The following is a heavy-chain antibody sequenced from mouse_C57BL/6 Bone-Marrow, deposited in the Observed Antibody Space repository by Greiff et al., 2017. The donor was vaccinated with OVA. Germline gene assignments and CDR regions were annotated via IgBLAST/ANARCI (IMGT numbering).Heavy chain of an antibody. CDR3: TRGTVYFDY. D-gene: IGHD4-1*01. CDR2: ISSGGDYI. J-gene: IGHJ2*01. V-gene: IGHV5-9-1*02. Sequence: EVKLMESGEGLLKPGGSLKLSCAASGFPFSSYAMSWVRQTPEKRLAWVAYISSGGDYIYYADTVKGRFTISRDNARNTLYLQMSSLKSEDTAMYYCTRGTVYFDYWGQGTTLTVSS. CDR1: GFPFSSYA.